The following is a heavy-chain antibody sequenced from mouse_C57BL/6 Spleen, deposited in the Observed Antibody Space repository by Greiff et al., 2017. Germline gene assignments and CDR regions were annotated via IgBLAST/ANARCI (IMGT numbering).Heavy chain of an antibody. CDR3: AGNYYGSAWFAY. CDR2: IDPSDSYT. Sequence: QVQLKQPGAELVRPGTSVKLSCKASGYTFTSYWMHWVKQRPGQGLEWIGVIDPSDSYTNYNQQFKGKATLTVDTSSSTAYMQLSSLTSEDAAVYYWAGNYYGSAWFAYWGQGTLVTVSA. V-gene: IGHV1-59*01. D-gene: IGHD1-1*01. CDR1: GYTFTSYW. J-gene: IGHJ3*01.